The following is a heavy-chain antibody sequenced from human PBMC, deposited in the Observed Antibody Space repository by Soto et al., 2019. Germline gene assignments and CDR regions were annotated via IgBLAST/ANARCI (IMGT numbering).Heavy chain of an antibody. D-gene: IGHD3-10*01. CDR3: ARGGEWMP. V-gene: IGHV1-3*01. CDR1: GYTFTNYA. CDR2: INAGYGNT. J-gene: IGHJ5*02. Sequence: QVQLVQSGAEVKKPGASVKVSCKASGYTFTNYAIHWVRQAPGQRLEWMGWINAGYGNTKYSQRLQGRVTITRDTSASTAYMEVSSLRSEDTAVYYCARGGEWMPWGQGTLVTVSS.